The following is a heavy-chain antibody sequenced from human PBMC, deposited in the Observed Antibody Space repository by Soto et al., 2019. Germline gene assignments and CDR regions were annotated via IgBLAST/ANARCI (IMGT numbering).Heavy chain of an antibody. D-gene: IGHD6-13*01. J-gene: IGHJ2*01. CDR1: GGSISSYY. CDR3: ARLAPPAGGSWYPAWYFDL. Sequence: QVQLQESGPGLVKPSETLSLTCTVSGGSISSYYWSWIRQPPGKGLEWIGYIYYSGSTNYNPALQRRVPTPGATSKNRSPLKLRPVTAADTAVYYWARLAPPAGGSWYPAWYFDLWGRGTLVTVSS. V-gene: IGHV4-59*08. CDR2: IYYSGST.